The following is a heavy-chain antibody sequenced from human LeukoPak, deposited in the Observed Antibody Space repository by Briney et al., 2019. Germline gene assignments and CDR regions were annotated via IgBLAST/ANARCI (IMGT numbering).Heavy chain of an antibody. V-gene: IGHV4-59*12. CDR3: ARANWEFDY. J-gene: IGHJ4*02. Sequence: TPSETLSLTCAVSGGSISDYYWNWIRQPPGKGLEWIGYIYSSGSTNYNPSLKSRVTMSVDTSKNQFSLNLRSVTAADTAVYYCARANWEFDYWGQGTLVSVPS. CDR2: IYSSGST. D-gene: IGHD7-27*01. CDR1: GGSISDYY.